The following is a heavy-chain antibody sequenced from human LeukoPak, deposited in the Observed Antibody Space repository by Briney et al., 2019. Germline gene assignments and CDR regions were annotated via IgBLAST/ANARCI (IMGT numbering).Heavy chain of an antibody. Sequence: SETLSLTCAVYGGSFSGYYWSWIRQPPGKGLEWIGEINHSGSTNYNPSLKSRVTISVDTSKNQLSLKLSSVTAADTAVYYCARRCGSTSCYRPGWMDYWGQGTLVTVSS. J-gene: IGHJ4*02. D-gene: IGHD2-2*01. CDR3: ARRCGSTSCYRPGWMDY. CDR1: GGSFSGYY. V-gene: IGHV4-34*01. CDR2: INHSGST.